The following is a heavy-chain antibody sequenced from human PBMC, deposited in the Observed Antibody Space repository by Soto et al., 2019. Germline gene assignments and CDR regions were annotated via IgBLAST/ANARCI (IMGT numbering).Heavy chain of an antibody. V-gene: IGHV3-23*01. CDR3: AKDYDYGDSLPFDY. Sequence: EVQLLEAGRGLVQPGGSLRLSCTASGFDFGNYGMSWVRQAPGKGLEWLSTIIYNGDTSYYADSVRGRFTISRDNSKNTLYLQLNDLGAEDTAIYYCAKDYDYGDSLPFDYWGQGTLVTVSS. CDR1: GFDFGNYG. CDR2: IIYNGDTS. D-gene: IGHD4-17*01. J-gene: IGHJ4*02.